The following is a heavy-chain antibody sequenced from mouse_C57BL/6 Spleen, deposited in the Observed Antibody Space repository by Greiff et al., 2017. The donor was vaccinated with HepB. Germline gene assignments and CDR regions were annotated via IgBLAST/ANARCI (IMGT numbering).Heavy chain of an antibody. Sequence: EVQLVESEGGLVQPGSSMKLSCTASGFTFSDYYMAWVRQVPEKGLEWVANINYDGSSTYYLDSLKSRFIISRDNAKNILYLQMSSLKSEDTATYYCARGAMKGYLDYWGQGTTLTVSS. CDR2: INYDGSST. CDR3: ARGAMKGYLDY. J-gene: IGHJ2*01. V-gene: IGHV5-16*01. CDR1: GFTFSDYY.